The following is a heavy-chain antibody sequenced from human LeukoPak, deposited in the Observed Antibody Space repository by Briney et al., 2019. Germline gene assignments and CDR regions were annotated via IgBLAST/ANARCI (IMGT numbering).Heavy chain of an antibody. D-gene: IGHD6-6*01. CDR2: INPNSGGT. Sequence: ASVKVSCKASGYTFTGYYMHWVRQAPGQGLEWMGWINPNSGGTNYAQKFQGRVTMTRDTYISTAYMELSRLRSDATAVYYCARDKGYSSSPLGYWGQGTLVTVSS. V-gene: IGHV1-2*02. J-gene: IGHJ4*02. CDR3: ARDKGYSSSPLGY. CDR1: GYTFTGYY.